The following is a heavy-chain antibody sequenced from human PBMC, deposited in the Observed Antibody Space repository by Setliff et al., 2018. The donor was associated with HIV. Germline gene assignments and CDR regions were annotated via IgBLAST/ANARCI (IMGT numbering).Heavy chain of an antibody. D-gene: IGHD3-9*01. J-gene: IGHJ6*02. CDR3: ARDSGAVLRYFDWPFYYYYGMDV. CDR2: ISAYNGNT. CDR1: GYTFSSYG. V-gene: IGHV1-18*01. Sequence: ASVKVSCKASGYTFSSYGISWVRQAPGQGLEWMGWISAYNGNTNYAQKLQGRVTMTTDTSTSTAYMELRSLRSDDTAVYYCARDSGAVLRYFDWPFYYYYGMDVWGQGTTVTVSS.